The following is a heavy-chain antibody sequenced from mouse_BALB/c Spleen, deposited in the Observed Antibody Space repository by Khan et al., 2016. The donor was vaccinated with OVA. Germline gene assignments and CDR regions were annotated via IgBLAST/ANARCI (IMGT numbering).Heavy chain of an antibody. CDR1: GFTFSSYA. V-gene: IGHV5-9-3*01. J-gene: IGHJ3*01. Sequence: EVELVEAGGGLVKPGGSLKLSCAASGFTFSSYAVSWVRQTPEKRLEWVATINSDGAYTYYPDSVKGRFTISRDNAMNTLYLQMSSLRSEDTAMYYCARHNFGPFAYWGKGTLVTVSA. CDR2: INSDGAYT. D-gene: IGHD1-3*01. CDR3: ARHNFGPFAY.